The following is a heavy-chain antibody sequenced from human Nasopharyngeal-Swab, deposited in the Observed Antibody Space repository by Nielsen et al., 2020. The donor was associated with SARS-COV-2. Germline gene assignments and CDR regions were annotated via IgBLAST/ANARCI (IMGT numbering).Heavy chain of an antibody. Sequence: GESLKISCAASGFTVSSNYMSWVRQAPGKGLEWVSVIYSGGSTYYADSVKGRFTISGDNSKNTLYLQMNSLRAEDTAVYYCARESLLNWNDYYWGQGTLVTVSS. V-gene: IGHV3-66*01. J-gene: IGHJ4*02. D-gene: IGHD1-20*01. CDR2: IYSGGST. CDR1: GFTVSSNY. CDR3: ARESLLNWNDYY.